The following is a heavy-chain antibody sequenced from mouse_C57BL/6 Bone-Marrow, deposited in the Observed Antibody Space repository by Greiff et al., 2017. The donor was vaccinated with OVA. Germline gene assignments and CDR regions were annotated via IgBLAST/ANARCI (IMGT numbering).Heavy chain of an antibody. CDR3: ARHRTIAIDY. V-gene: IGHV5-6*01. CDR2: ISSGGSYT. J-gene: IGHJ4*01. Sequence: EVMLVESGGDLVKPGGSLKLSCAASGFTFSSYGMSWVRQTPDKRLEWVATISSGGSYTYYPDSVKGRFTISRDNAKNTLYLQMSSLKSEDTAMCYCARHRTIAIDYWGQGTSVTVSS. CDR1: GFTFSSYG.